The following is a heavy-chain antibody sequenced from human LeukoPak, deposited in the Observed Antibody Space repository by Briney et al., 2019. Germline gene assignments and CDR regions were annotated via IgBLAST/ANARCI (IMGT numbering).Heavy chain of an antibody. CDR2: IYPGDSEA. V-gene: IGHV5-51*01. D-gene: IGHD5-18*01. CDR3: ARHSPGWMVSPYCFDY. CDR1: GYDFTNYW. Sequence: GESLKISCKASGYDFTNYWVVWVRQMSGKGLEWMGIIYPGDSEARYNPSFQGQVTISADKSISTAYLQWSSLKASDTAMYYCARHSPGWMVSPYCFDYWGQGTLVTVSS. J-gene: IGHJ4*02.